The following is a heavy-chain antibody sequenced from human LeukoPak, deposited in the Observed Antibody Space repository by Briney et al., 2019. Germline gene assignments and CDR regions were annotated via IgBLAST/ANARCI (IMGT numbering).Heavy chain of an antibody. D-gene: IGHD6-25*01. Sequence: GGSLRLSCAASGFTFSTYWMHRVRQPPEKGLLWVSHINPDGSTTNYADSVKGRFTISRDNAKNTLYLQMNNLRVEDTAVYYCARDVSGPDDYWGQGTLVIVSS. J-gene: IGHJ4*02. V-gene: IGHV3-74*01. CDR2: INPDGSTT. CDR1: GFTFSTYW. CDR3: ARDVSGPDDY.